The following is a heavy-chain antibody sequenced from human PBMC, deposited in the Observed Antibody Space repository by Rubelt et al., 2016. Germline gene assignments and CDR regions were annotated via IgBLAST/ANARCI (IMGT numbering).Heavy chain of an antibody. D-gene: IGHD6-6*01. V-gene: IGHV4-31*03. J-gene: IGHJ6*03. CDR1: GGSTSSGGYY. CDR2: IYYSGST. CDR3: TRVSKGASSSDYMGV. Sequence: QVQLQESGPGLVKPSQTLSLTCTVSGGSTSSGGYYWSWIRQHPGKGLEWIGYIYYSGSTYYNPSLKSRVTKSVDTSKCPSALCLRAVAASGTAVYYCTRVSKGASSSDYMGVWGKGTTVTVSS.